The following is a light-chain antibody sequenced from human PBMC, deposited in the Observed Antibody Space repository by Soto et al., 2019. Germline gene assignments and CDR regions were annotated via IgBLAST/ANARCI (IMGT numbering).Light chain of an antibody. V-gene: IGKV3D-20*01. CDR1: ESVSSNQ. Sequence: VVLTQSPATLSLSPGERAALSCGASESVSSNQLAWYQQKPGLAPRLLIYDASSRASGIPERFSGSGSGTGFSLTIGSLEPEDSAVYYCQQYGSSPITFGQGTRLEIK. CDR3: QQYGSSPIT. J-gene: IGKJ5*01. CDR2: DAS.